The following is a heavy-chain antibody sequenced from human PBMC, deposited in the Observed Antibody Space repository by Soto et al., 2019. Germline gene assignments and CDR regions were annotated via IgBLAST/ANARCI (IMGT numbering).Heavy chain of an antibody. D-gene: IGHD1-26*01. CDR1: GFTFSSYG. J-gene: IGHJ4*02. V-gene: IGHV3-33*01. CDR2: IWYDGTNK. CDR3: ARFYSGSYYYFDY. Sequence: QVQLVESGGGVVQPGRSLRLSCAASGFTFSSYGMHWVRQAPGKGLEWVAVIWYDGTNKYYADSVKGRFTISRDNSKNTLFLQMNSLRAEDTAVYYCARFYSGSYYYFDYWGQGTLVTVSS.